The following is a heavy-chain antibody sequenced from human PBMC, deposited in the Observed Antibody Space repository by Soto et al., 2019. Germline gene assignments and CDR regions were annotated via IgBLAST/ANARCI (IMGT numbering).Heavy chain of an antibody. Sequence: EVQLLESGGGLVQPGGSLRLSCAASGITISNYPMSWVRQAPGKGLDWVSGISGSGDRTYYADSVKGRFTIYKDISRNSLSLQLDSLGVEDTAVYFCVKDDGGYPSTAPHWGQGTLVTVSS. V-gene: IGHV3-23*01. CDR3: VKDDGGYPSTAPH. J-gene: IGHJ4*02. CDR1: GITISNYP. CDR2: ISGSGDRT. D-gene: IGHD3-22*01.